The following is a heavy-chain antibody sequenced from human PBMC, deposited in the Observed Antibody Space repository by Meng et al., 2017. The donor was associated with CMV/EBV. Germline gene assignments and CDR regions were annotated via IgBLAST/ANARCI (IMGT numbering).Heavy chain of an antibody. Sequence: GESLKISCAASGFTFSSYEMNWVRRAPGKGLEWVSYISSSGSTIYYADSVKGRFTISRDNAKNSLYLQMNSLRAEDTAVYYCARGRYYDSSGYYDYWGQGTLVTVSS. CDR3: ARGRYYDSSGYYDY. CDR2: ISSSGSTI. D-gene: IGHD3-22*01. J-gene: IGHJ4*02. CDR1: GFTFSSYE. V-gene: IGHV3-48*03.